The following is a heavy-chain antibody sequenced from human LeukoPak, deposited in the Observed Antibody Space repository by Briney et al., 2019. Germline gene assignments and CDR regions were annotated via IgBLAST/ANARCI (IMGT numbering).Heavy chain of an antibody. CDR2: IRSKAYGGTT. Sequence: GGSLRLSCAASGFTFSSYSMSWVRQAPGKGLEWVGFIRSKAYGGTTEYAASVKGRFTISRDDSKSIAYLQMNSLKTEDTAVYYCTRVTQWLGYYFDYWGQGTLVTVSS. V-gene: IGHV3-49*04. CDR1: GFTFSSYS. CDR3: TRVTQWLGYYFDY. J-gene: IGHJ4*02. D-gene: IGHD6-19*01.